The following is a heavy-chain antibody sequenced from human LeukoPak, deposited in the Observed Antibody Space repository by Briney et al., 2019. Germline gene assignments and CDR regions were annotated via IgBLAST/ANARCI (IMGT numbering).Heavy chain of an antibody. CDR3: ASHYGSGSYYMSYGMDV. Sequence: SETLSLTCTVSGGSISSGGYYWSWIRQHPGKGLEWIGYIYYSGSTYYNPPLKSRVTISVDTSKNQFSLKLSSVTAADTAVYYCASHYGSGSYYMSYGMDVWGQGTTVTVSS. CDR1: GGSISSGGYY. D-gene: IGHD3-10*01. CDR2: IYYSGST. V-gene: IGHV4-31*03. J-gene: IGHJ6*02.